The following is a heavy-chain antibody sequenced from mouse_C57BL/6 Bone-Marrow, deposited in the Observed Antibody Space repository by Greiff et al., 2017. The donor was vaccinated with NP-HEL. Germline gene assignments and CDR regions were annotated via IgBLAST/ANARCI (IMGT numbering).Heavy chain of an antibody. CDR2: IDPETGGT. J-gene: IGHJ2*01. Sequence: VQLQQSGAELVRPGASVTLSCKASGYTFTDYEMHWVKQTPVHGLEWIGAIDPETGGTAYNQKFKGKAILTADKSSSTAYMELRSLTSEDSAVYYCTRSDPDYFDYWGQGTTLTVSS. V-gene: IGHV1-15*01. CDR1: GYTFTDYE. CDR3: TRSDPDYFDY.